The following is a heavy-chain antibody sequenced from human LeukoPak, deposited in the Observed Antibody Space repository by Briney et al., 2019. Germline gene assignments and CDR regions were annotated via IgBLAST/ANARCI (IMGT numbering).Heavy chain of an antibody. Sequence: PGGSLRLSCAASGFTFSSYAMSWARQAPGKGLEWVSAISGSGGSTYYADSVKGRFTISRDNSKNTLYLQMNSLRAEDTAVYYCAKDHYSSGWYPTPFDYWGQGTLVTVSS. J-gene: IGHJ4*02. D-gene: IGHD6-19*01. CDR1: GFTFSSYA. CDR3: AKDHYSSGWYPTPFDY. V-gene: IGHV3-23*01. CDR2: ISGSGGST.